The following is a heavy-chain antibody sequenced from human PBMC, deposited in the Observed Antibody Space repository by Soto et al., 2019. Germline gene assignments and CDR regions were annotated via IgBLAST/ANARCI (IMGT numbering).Heavy chain of an antibody. CDR3: ARKDKSGYFNWFDP. J-gene: IGHJ5*02. D-gene: IGHD3-22*01. V-gene: IGHV5-51*01. CDR1: GYRFTSYW. CDR2: IFPSASDT. Sequence: NRFGESLKISCRTSGYRFTSYWIAWVRQMPGKGLEWMGIIFPSASDTRSSPSFQGQVTISADRPTSTVFLQWASLKASDPAVYFCARKDKSGYFNWFDPWDQCTLVTVS.